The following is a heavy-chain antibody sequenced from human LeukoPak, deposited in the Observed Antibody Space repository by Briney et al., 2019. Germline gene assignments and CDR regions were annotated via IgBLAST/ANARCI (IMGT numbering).Heavy chain of an antibody. V-gene: IGHV3-23*01. CDR3: AKLYGDYKHAFPL. D-gene: IGHD4-17*01. Sequence: GGSLRLSCAASGFTFGIYAMSWVRQSPGKGLEWVSSITAGGTTTYYEDSVKGRFTISRDNSKSTLYLQMNSLSAEDTALYYCAKLYGDYKHAFPLWGQGTMVTVSS. CDR1: GFTFGIYA. CDR2: ITAGGTTT. J-gene: IGHJ3*01.